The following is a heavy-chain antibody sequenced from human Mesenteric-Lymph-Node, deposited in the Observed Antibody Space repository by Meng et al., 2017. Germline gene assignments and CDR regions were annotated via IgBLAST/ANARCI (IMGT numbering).Heavy chain of an antibody. J-gene: IGHJ4*02. CDR2: ISGSGGTT. CDR3: AKSYSRVNQILRLGEFIDC. Sequence: LEFGGGFAQLGGLLRLSCAASGLTFGNSAMSWVRQAPGKGLEWLSCISGSGGTTYYADSVKGRFTISRDNSNNTLYLQMNSLRAEDTAVYYCAKSYSRVNQILRLGEFIDCWGQGTLVTVSS. CDR1: GLTFGNSA. V-gene: IGHV3-23*01. D-gene: IGHD3-16*01.